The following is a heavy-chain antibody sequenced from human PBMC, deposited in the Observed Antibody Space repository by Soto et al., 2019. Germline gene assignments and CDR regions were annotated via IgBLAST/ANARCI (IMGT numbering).Heavy chain of an antibody. CDR2: IRSKAYGGTT. D-gene: IGHD1-7*01. Sequence: GGSLRLSCTASGFTFGDYAMSWVRQAPGKGLEWVGFIRSKAYGGTTEYAASVKGRFTISRDDSKSIAYLQMNSLKTEDTAVYYCTRVFAGTKKYYYYGMDVWGQGTTVTVSS. CDR1: GFTFGDYA. V-gene: IGHV3-49*04. CDR3: TRVFAGTKKYYYYGMDV. J-gene: IGHJ6*02.